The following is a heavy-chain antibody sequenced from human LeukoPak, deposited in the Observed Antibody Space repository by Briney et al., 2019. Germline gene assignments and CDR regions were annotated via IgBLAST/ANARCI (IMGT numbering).Heavy chain of an antibody. CDR1: GGSISSYY. J-gene: IGHJ4*02. Sequence: SETLSLTCTVSGGSISSYYWSWIRQSPGKGLEWIGYIYDSGSSKYNPSLKSRVTMSPDMSKNQFSLKLISVTAADTAVYYCARGSYISSTWYYFDYWGQGTLVTVSS. CDR3: ARGSYISSTWYYFDY. CDR2: IYDSGSS. D-gene: IGHD6-13*01. V-gene: IGHV4-59*08.